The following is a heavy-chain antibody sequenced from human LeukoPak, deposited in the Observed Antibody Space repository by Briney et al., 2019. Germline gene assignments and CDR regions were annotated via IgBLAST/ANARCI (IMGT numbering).Heavy chain of an antibody. Sequence: KFQGRVTMTRDTSTSTVYMELSSLRSEDTAVYYCARGCTGGSCYLIDYWGQGTLVTVSS. CDR3: ARGCTGGSCYLIDY. V-gene: IGHV1-46*01. D-gene: IGHD2-15*01. J-gene: IGHJ4*02.